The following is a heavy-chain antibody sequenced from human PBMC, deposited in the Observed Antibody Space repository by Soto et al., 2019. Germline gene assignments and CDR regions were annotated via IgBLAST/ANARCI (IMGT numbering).Heavy chain of an antibody. CDR1: GFTVSSNY. J-gene: IGHJ4*02. Sequence: GGSLRLSCAASGFTVSSNYMSWVRQAPGKGLEWVSVIYSGGSTYYADAVKGRSTISRDNSKNTLSLQMNSLRAEDTAVYYCAREIYDDYFSSGFDHWGQGTLVTVSS. V-gene: IGHV3-53*01. CDR3: AREIYDDYFSSGFDH. D-gene: IGHD3-22*01. CDR2: IYSGGST.